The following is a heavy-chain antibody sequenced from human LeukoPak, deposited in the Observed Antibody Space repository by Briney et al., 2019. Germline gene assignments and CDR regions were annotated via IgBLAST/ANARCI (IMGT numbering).Heavy chain of an antibody. Sequence: ASVKVSCTASGGTFSSYAISWVRQAPGQGLEWMGGIIPIFGTANYAQKFQGRVTITADESASTAYMELSSLRSEDTAMYYCARRGRGDGYFIDYWGQGTLVTVSS. V-gene: IGHV1-69*13. CDR2: IIPIFGTA. D-gene: IGHD5-24*01. CDR1: GGTFSSYA. CDR3: ARRGRGDGYFIDY. J-gene: IGHJ4*02.